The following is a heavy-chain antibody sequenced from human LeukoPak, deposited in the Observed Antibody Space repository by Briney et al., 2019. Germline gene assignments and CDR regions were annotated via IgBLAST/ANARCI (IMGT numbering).Heavy chain of an antibody. CDR3: ARGGIFVVVPPGDYGMDV. CDR1: GGSISSGGYY. Sequence: PSQTLSLTCTVSGGSISSGGYYCTWIRQHPGTGREWIGDIYYSGSTYYNPSLKSRVTISIDTSKNQFSLELRSVTAADTAVYYCARGGIFVVVPPGDYGMDVWGQGTTVTVSS. CDR2: IYYSGST. J-gene: IGHJ6*02. D-gene: IGHD3-3*02. V-gene: IGHV4-31*03.